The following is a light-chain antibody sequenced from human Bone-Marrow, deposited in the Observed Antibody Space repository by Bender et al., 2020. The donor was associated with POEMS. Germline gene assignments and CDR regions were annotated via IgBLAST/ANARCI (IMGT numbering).Light chain of an antibody. CDR3: QTWDRSIVV. CDR2: QDN. Sequence: SSDLAQPPSVSVSPGQTASITCSGHRLGDKYACWYQRKPGQSPVLLIYQDNRRPSGIPERFSGSNSGNTATLTISGTQAMDEADYYCQTWDRSIVVFGGGTKLTVL. J-gene: IGLJ2*01. CDR1: RLGDKY. V-gene: IGLV3-1*01.